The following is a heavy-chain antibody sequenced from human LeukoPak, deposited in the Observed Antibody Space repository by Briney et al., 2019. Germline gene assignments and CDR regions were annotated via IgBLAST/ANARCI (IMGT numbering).Heavy chain of an antibody. CDR2: IKQDGSEK. CDR1: GFTFSSYW. V-gene: IGHV3-7*04. D-gene: IGHD3-16*01. CDR3: ARASIIDFWGSDWFDP. Sequence: GGSLRPSCAASGFTFSSYWMSWVRQAPGKGLDWVANIKQDGSEKYHVDSVKGRFTISRDNAKNSLYLQMNSLRAEDTAVYYCARASIIDFWGSDWFDPWGQGTLVTVSS. J-gene: IGHJ5*02.